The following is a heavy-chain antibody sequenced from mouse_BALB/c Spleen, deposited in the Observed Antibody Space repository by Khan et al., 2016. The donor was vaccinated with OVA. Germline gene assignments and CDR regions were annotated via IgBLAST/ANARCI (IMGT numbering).Heavy chain of an antibody. D-gene: IGHD2-4*01. J-gene: IGHJ2*01. Sequence: EVQLQESGPGLVKPSQSLSLTCTVTGYSITSGYAWNWIRQFPGNKLEWMGYISYSGVTSYTPSLKSRISITRDTSKNQFFLQLNSVTTEDTATYYWARGNYDGYYFDYWGQGTTLTVSS. V-gene: IGHV3-2*02. CDR1: GYSITSGYA. CDR3: ARGNYDGYYFDY. CDR2: ISYSGVT.